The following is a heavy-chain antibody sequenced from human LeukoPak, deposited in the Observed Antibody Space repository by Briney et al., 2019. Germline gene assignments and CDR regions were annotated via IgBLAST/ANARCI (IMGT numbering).Heavy chain of an antibody. J-gene: IGHJ4*02. V-gene: IGHV4-34*01. CDR1: GGSFSGYY. Sequence: PSETLSLTCAVYGGSFSGYYWSWIRQPLGKGLEWIGEINHSGSTNYNPSLKSRVTIPVDTSKNQFSLKLSSVTAADTAVYYCARVRPTYYYDSRRVALFDYWGQGTLVTVSS. CDR2: INHSGST. CDR3: ARVRPTYYYDSRRVALFDY. D-gene: IGHD3-22*01.